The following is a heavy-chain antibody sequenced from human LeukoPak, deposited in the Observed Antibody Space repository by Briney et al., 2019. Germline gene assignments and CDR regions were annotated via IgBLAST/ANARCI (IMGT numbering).Heavy chain of an antibody. Sequence: PGGSLRLSCAASGFTFSSYSMNWVRQAPGKGLEWVSSISSSSSYIYYADSVKGRFTISRDNAKNSLYLQMNSLRAEDTAVYYCARTFDDYGDYEDAFDIWGQGTMVTVSS. D-gene: IGHD4-17*01. CDR2: ISSSSSYI. CDR3: ARTFDDYGDYEDAFDI. CDR1: GFTFSSYS. V-gene: IGHV3-21*01. J-gene: IGHJ3*02.